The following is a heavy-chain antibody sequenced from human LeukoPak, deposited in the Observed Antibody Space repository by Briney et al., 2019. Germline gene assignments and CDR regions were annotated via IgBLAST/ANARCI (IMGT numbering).Heavy chain of an antibody. Sequence: GGSLRPSCAASGFTFSDYYMSWIRQAPGKGLEWVSYISSSGSTIYYADSVKGRFTISRDNAKNSLYLQMNSLRAEDTAVYYCARDSHYYDSSGYYYEGSPIDYWGQGTLVTVSS. CDR2: ISSSGSTI. V-gene: IGHV3-11*01. J-gene: IGHJ4*02. CDR3: ARDSHYYDSSGYYYEGSPIDY. D-gene: IGHD3-22*01. CDR1: GFTFSDYY.